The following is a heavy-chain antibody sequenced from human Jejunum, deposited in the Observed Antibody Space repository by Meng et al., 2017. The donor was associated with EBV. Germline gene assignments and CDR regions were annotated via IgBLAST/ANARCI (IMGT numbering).Heavy chain of an antibody. V-gene: IGHV3-74*01. CDR2: IISDGSST. Sequence: EVALVGSRGGLVHPGGSLRLSCAASGFTFSNYWMHWVRLDPGKGLVWVSRIISDGSSTIYADSVKGRFTISRDNAKNTLYLQMHILRAEDTAVYYCTRDPLPHGTAFDMWGQGTMVTVSS. J-gene: IGHJ3*02. CDR1: GFTFSNYW. CDR3: TRDPLPHGTAFDM. D-gene: IGHD1-26*01.